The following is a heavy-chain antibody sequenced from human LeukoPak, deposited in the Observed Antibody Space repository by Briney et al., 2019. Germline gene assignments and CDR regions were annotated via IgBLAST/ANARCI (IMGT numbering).Heavy chain of an antibody. CDR1: GFTLSSQA. CDR2: ISGSGGST. J-gene: IGHJ4*02. Sequence: PGGSLRLPCAAWGFTLSSQAMTCVRRAPGKGLEWVSAISGSGGSTYYADSVKGRFTISRDNSKNTLYLQMNSLRAEDTAVYYCAALQVFDYWGQGTLVTVSS. CDR3: AALQVFDY. D-gene: IGHD5-24*01. V-gene: IGHV3-23*01.